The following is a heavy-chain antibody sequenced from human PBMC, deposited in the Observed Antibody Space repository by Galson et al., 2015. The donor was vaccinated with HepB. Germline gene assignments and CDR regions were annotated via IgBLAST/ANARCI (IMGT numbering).Heavy chain of an antibody. J-gene: IGHJ6*02. CDR2: IIPIFGTA. D-gene: IGHD2-15*01. CDR3: ARDPLGYCSGGRCYSHYYYGMDV. V-gene: IGHV1-69*13. Sequence: SVKVSCKASGGTFSSYVITWVRQAPGQGLEWMGGIIPIFGTANYAQKFQGRVTITADESTSTAYMELSSLRSEDTAVYYCARDPLGYCSGGRCYSHYYYGMDVWGQGTTVTVSS. CDR1: GGTFSSYV.